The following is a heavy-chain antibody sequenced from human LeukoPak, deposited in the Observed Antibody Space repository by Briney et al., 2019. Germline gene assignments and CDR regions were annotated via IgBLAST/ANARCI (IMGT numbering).Heavy chain of an antibody. J-gene: IGHJ5*02. Sequence: ASVKVSCKASGYTFTSYDINWVRLATGQGLEWMGWVNPNSGNTGYAQNFQGRVTISRNTSTSTAYMELSSLRSDDTAVYYCTRGRATVTTPWFDPWGQGTLVIVSS. D-gene: IGHD4-11*01. CDR2: VNPNSGNT. V-gene: IGHV1-8*01. CDR3: TRGRATVTTPWFDP. CDR1: GYTFTSYD.